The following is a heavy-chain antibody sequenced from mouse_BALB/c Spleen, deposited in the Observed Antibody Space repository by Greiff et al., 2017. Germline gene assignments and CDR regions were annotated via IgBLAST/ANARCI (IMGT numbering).Heavy chain of an antibody. Sequence: EVKGVESGGGLVQPGGSRKLSCAASGFTFSSFGMHWVRQAPEKGLEWVAYISSGSSTIYYADTVKGRFTISRDNPKNTLFLQMTSLRSEDTAMYYCARSLLLRYYYAMDYWGQGTSVTVSS. CDR3: ARSLLLRYYYAMDY. J-gene: IGHJ4*01. CDR1: GFTFSSFG. CDR2: ISSGSSTI. D-gene: IGHD1-1*01. V-gene: IGHV5-17*02.